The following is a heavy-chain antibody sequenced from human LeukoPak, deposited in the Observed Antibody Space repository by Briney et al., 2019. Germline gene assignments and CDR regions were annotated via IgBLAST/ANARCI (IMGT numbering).Heavy chain of an antibody. Sequence: ASVKVSCKASGYTFTSYYIHWVRQAPGQGLEWMEIINPSSGSTRYAQKFQGRVPMTRDTSTSTVYMELSSLRSEDTAVYYCARSIRPHYYDSSVSGFDSWGQGTLVTVSS. CDR2: INPSSGST. J-gene: IGHJ5*01. CDR1: GYTFTSYY. V-gene: IGHV1-46*01. CDR3: ARSIRPHYYDSSVSGFDS. D-gene: IGHD3-22*01.